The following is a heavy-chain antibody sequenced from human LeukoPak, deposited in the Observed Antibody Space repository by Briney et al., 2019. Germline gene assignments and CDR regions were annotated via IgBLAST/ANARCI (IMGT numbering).Heavy chain of an antibody. V-gene: IGHV3-7*01. D-gene: IGHD3-10*01. CDR3: GRSKAGGY. CDR1: GFTFNKYW. Sequence: QSGGSLRLSCAASGFTFNKYWMTWVRQAPGKGLEWVANVNQDGTDKYYVDSVKGRFNISRANAQNSLYLHMNSLRAEDTAVYYCGRSKAGGYWGQGTLVIVST. CDR2: VNQDGTDK. J-gene: IGHJ4*02.